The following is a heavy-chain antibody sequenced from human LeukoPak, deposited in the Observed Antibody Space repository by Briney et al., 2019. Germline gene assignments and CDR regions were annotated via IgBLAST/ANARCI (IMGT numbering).Heavy chain of an antibody. V-gene: IGHV4-4*07. D-gene: IGHD2-15*01. CDR2: IYTSGST. CDR3: AREVRHVHSGGSCYLPCYYYMDV. CDR1: GGSISSYY. J-gene: IGHJ6*03. Sequence: SETLSLTCTVSGGSISSYYWSWIRQPAGKGLEWIGRIYTSGSTNYNPSLKSRVTMSVDTSKNQFSLKLSSVTAADTAVYYCAREVRHVHSGGSCYLPCYYYMDVWGKGTTVTISS.